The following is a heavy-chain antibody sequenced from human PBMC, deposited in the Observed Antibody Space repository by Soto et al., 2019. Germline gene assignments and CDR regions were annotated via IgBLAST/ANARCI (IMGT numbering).Heavy chain of an antibody. CDR1: GGSISSGGYY. Sequence: SETLSLTCTVSGGSISSGGYYWSWIRQHPGKGLEWIGYIYYSGSTYYNPSLKSRVTISVDTSKNQFSLKLSSVTAADTAVYYCARRGSYCSGGSCYPAAKYYYYGMDVWGQGTTVTVSS. CDR2: IYYSGST. CDR3: ARRGSYCSGGSCYPAAKYYYYGMDV. J-gene: IGHJ6*02. D-gene: IGHD2-15*01. V-gene: IGHV4-31*03.